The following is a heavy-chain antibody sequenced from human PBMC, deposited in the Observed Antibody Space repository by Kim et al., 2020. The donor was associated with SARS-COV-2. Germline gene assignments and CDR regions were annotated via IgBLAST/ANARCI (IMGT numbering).Heavy chain of an antibody. J-gene: IGHJ4*02. D-gene: IGHD2-2*01. CDR1: GYSFTDFY. CDR3: ARAMEYCSVTSCAMFDH. CDR2: INPDSGDT. Sequence: ASVKVSCKASGYSFTDFYMHWVRQAPGQGLEWMGWINPDSGDTHYAQKFQGRVTMTRDTSISTAYMELSRLRSDDTAVYHCARAMEYCSVTSCAMFDHWGQGTWSPSPQ. V-gene: IGHV1-2*02.